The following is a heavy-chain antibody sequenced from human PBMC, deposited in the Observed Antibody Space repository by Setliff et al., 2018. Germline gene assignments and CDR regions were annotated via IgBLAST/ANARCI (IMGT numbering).Heavy chain of an antibody. D-gene: IGHD3-10*01. Sequence: AGSLRLSCTASGFSYSNCWVSWVRQAPGKGLEWLASINPHASEKYFADSVKGRFTISRDNAKNSLSLQMNNLRTEDTAVYYCFGAGTCSYWGQGTLVTVSS. J-gene: IGHJ4*02. CDR1: GFSYSNCW. V-gene: IGHV3-7*01. CDR2: INPHASEK. CDR3: FGAGTCSY.